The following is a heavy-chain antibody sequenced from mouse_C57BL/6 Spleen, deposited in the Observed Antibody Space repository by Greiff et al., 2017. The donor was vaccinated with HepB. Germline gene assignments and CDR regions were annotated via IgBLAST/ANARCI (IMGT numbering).Heavy chain of an antibody. CDR2: IRSKSNNYAT. Sequence: EVMLVESGGGLVQPKGSLKLSCAASGFSFNTYAMNWVRQAPGKGLEWVARIRSKSNNYATYYADSVKDRFTISRDDSESMLYLQMNNLKTEDTAMYYCVRQDYYGSLDYWGQGTTLTVSS. J-gene: IGHJ2*01. CDR3: VRQDYYGSLDY. V-gene: IGHV10-1*01. D-gene: IGHD1-1*01. CDR1: GFSFNTYA.